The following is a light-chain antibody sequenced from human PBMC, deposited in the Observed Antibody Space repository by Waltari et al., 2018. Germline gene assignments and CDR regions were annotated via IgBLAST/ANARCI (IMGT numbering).Light chain of an antibody. CDR3: GQGAHLPT. J-gene: IGKJ1*01. Sequence: DVVMTQSPLSLPITPVQPASISCRSSESLLHSNGNTYLSWYQQKPGQPPRLLIYRVSKRYSGVPDRFSGSGAGTDFTLKISRVEAEDVGVYYCGQGAHLPTFGQGTKVEIK. CDR1: ESLLHSNGNTY. CDR2: RVS. V-gene: IGKV2-30*02.